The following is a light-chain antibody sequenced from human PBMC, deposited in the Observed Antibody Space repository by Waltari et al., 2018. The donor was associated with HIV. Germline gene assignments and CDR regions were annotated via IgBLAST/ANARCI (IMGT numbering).Light chain of an antibody. Sequence: QSALTQPASVSGSPGQSVTVSYSGSGKDLGAYDYVPWFQQHPAKAPQLIIFDVSKRPSGISDRFSASKSGNTASLTISGLQPEDEADYFCCSYTSSDTWVFGGGTKVTVL. CDR3: CSYTSSDTWV. CDR1: GKDLGAYDY. V-gene: IGLV2-14*03. CDR2: DVS. J-gene: IGLJ3*02.